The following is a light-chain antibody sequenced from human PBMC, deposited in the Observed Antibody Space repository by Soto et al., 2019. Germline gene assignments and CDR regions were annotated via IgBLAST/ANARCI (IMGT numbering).Light chain of an antibody. V-gene: IGKV3-20*01. Sequence: ETVLAQSPCTLSLSPGERATLSCRASQSVSSSYLAWYQQKPGQAPRLLIYGASSRATGIPDRFSGSGSGTDFTLTISRLEPEDFAVYYCHQYGSSPRTFGQGTKVDIK. CDR2: GAS. CDR1: QSVSSSY. J-gene: IGKJ1*01. CDR3: HQYGSSPRT.